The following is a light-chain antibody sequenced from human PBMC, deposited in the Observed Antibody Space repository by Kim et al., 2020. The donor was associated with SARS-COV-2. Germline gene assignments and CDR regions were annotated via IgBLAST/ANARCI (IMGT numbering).Light chain of an antibody. J-gene: IGLJ2*01. CDR3: LLYYSGAKV. CDR1: TGAVTSGHY. CDR2: DTN. Sequence: PGGTVTLTCGSSTGAVTSGHYPYWIQQKPGQGPRTLIYDTNNKQSWTPARFSGSLLGGKAALTLSGALPEDEAEYYCLLYYSGAKVFGGGTQLTVL. V-gene: IGLV7-46*01.